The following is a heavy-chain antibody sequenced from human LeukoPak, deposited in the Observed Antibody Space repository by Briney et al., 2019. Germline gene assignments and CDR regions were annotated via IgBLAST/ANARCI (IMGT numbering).Heavy chain of an antibody. D-gene: IGHD6-19*01. CDR1: GLTFGDYA. V-gene: IGHV3-49*04. CDR3: TSDGGSGWSIRGNWFDP. Sequence: PGGSLRLSCTASGLTFGDYAMTCVRQAPGKGLEWVGSIRSKVYGGTAEYAASVKGRFTISRDDSESIAYLQMNTLKTEDTAVYYCTSDGGSGWSIRGNWFDPWGQGTLVTVSS. J-gene: IGHJ5*02. CDR2: IRSKVYGGTA.